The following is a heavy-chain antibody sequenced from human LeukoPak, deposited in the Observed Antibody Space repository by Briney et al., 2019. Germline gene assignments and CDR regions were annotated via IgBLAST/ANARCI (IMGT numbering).Heavy chain of an antibody. J-gene: IGHJ4*02. D-gene: IGHD3-10*01. CDR3: ASRTGVNGVWFGEFF. V-gene: IGHV1-69*13. CDR2: IIPIFGAA. Sequence: SVNDTFKATRGTHSSYPSRWVRQPGCRELAWMGGIIPIFGAANYAQKCQGRVTITADESTSTAYMELSSLRSEDTAVYYCASRTGVNGVWFGEFFWGQGTLVTVSS. CDR1: RGTHSSYP.